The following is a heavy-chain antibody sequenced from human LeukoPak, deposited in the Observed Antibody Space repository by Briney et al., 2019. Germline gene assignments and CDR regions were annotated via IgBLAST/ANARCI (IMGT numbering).Heavy chain of an antibody. D-gene: IGHD2-8*01. CDR1: GYTFTSYY. Sequence: ASVKVSCKASGYTFTSYYMHWVRQAPGQGLEWMGIINPSGGKTNYAQKFQGRVTITRDTSTRTVYMELSSLRSEDTAIYYCARAPALYPNYFTKGLGYRGDGFDPWGQGTLVTVSS. CDR3: ARAPALYPNYFTKGLGYRGDGFDP. J-gene: IGHJ5*02. V-gene: IGHV1-46*01. CDR2: INPSGGKT.